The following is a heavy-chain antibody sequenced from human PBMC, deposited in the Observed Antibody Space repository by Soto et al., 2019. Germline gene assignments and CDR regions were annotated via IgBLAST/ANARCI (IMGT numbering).Heavy chain of an antibody. CDR2: IKQDGGEK. D-gene: IGHD5-12*01. CDR1: GFTFSSYW. Sequence: EVQLVGSGGGVVQPGGSLRLSCAASGFTFSSYWMSWVRQAPGTGLEWVANIKQDGGEKYYVDSVKGRFTIARDNAKNSLYLQMNSLRAEDTAVYYCARAFRGYDYPPDYWGQGTLVTVSS. J-gene: IGHJ4*02. V-gene: IGHV3-7*01. CDR3: ARAFRGYDYPPDY.